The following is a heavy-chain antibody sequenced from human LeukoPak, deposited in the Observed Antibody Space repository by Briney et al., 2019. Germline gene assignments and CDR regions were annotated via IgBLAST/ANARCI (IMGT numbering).Heavy chain of an antibody. CDR1: GITLSNYG. Sequence: PGGSLRLSCAVSGITLSNYGMSWVRQAPGKGLEWVAGISDSGGRTNYADAVKGRFTISRDNAKNTLFLQMNSLRVEDTAVYFCAKRGVVIRVILVGFHKEAYYFDSWGQGALVTVSS. J-gene: IGHJ4*02. V-gene: IGHV3-23*01. D-gene: IGHD3-22*01. CDR2: ISDSGGRT. CDR3: AKRGVVIRVILVGFHKEAYYFDS.